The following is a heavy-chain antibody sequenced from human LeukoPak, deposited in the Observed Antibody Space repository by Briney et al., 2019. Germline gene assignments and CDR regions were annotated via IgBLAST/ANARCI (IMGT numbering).Heavy chain of an antibody. Sequence: SETLSLTCTVSGGSISSYYWSWIRQPPGKGLEWIGSIYYSGSTYYNPSLKSRVTISVDTSKNQFSLRLSSVTAADTAVYYCARGEAVAGLDYWGQGTLVTVSS. CDR3: ARGEAVAGLDY. CDR1: GGSISSYY. V-gene: IGHV4-59*12. D-gene: IGHD6-19*01. J-gene: IGHJ4*02. CDR2: IYYSGST.